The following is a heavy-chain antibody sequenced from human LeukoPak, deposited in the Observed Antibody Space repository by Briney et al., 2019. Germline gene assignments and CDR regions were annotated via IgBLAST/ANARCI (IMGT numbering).Heavy chain of an antibody. Sequence: GESLKISCKGSGYSFTSYWIGWVRPMPGKGLEWMGIIYPGDSDTRYSPSFQGQVTISADKSTSTAYLQWSSLKASDTAMYYCARSFDCSSTSCYRGWFDPWGQGTLVTVSS. V-gene: IGHV5-51*01. CDR3: ARSFDCSSTSCYRGWFDP. CDR1: GYSFTSYW. D-gene: IGHD2-2*02. CDR2: IYPGDSDT. J-gene: IGHJ5*02.